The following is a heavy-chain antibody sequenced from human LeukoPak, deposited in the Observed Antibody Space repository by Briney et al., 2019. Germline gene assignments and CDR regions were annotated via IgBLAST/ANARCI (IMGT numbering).Heavy chain of an antibody. V-gene: IGHV4-30-2*01. CDR3: AREVVRGVMGYYFDY. D-gene: IGHD3-10*01. CDR1: GGSISSGGYY. CDR2: IYHSGST. Sequence: PSETLSLTCTVSGGSISSGGYYWSWIRQPPGKGLEWIGEIYHSGSTNYNPSLKSRVTISVDKSKNQFSLKLSSVTAADTAVYYCAREVVRGVMGYYFDYWGQGTLVTVSS. J-gene: IGHJ4*02.